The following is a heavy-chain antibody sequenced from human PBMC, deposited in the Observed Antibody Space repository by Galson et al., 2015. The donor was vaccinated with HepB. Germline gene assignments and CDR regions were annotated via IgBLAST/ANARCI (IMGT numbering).Heavy chain of an antibody. Sequence: SVKVSCKASGYSFTSSDVNWVRQATGQGLEWMGWMNPNSGNTGYAHKFQGRVTMTRNTSISTAYMQLSSLTSEDTAVYYCARSDCGATNCYTYWFDAWGQGALVTVSS. CDR2: MNPNSGNT. V-gene: IGHV1-8*01. CDR3: ARSDCGATNCYTYWFDA. J-gene: IGHJ5*02. D-gene: IGHD2-2*02. CDR1: GYSFTSSD.